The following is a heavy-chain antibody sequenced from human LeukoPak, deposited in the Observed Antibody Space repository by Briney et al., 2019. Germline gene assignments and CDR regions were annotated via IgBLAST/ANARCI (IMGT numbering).Heavy chain of an antibody. D-gene: IGHD3-10*01. Sequence: ASVKVSCKASGGTFSSYAISWVRQAPGQGLEWMGGIIPIFGTANYAQKFQGRVTITADESTSTAYMELSSLRPEDTAVYYCARDRLPGSYYIWYFDCWGQGTLVTVSS. CDR2: IIPIFGTA. CDR1: GGTFSSYA. CDR3: ARDRLPGSYYIWYFDC. V-gene: IGHV1-69*13. J-gene: IGHJ4*02.